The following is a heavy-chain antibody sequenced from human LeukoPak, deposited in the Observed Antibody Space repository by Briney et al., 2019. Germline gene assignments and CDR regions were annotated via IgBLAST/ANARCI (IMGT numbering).Heavy chain of an antibody. J-gene: IGHJ4*02. CDR1: GFTFSSYA. CDR2: ISDSGAGT. CDR3: ARFIAAPYYFDY. V-gene: IGHV3-23*01. Sequence: GGSLRLSCAASGFTFSSYAMSWVRQAPGKGLEWVSAISDSGAGTYYADSVKGRFTISRDNAKNSLYLQMNSLRAEDTAVYYCARFIAAPYYFDYWGRGTLVTVSS. D-gene: IGHD6-13*01.